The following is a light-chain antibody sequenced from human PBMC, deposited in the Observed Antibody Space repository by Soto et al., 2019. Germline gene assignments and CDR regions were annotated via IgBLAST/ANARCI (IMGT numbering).Light chain of an antibody. CDR2: KVS. J-gene: IGLJ3*02. CDR1: SSDVGVYNY. V-gene: IGLV2-14*01. Sequence: QSALTQPASVSGSPGQSITISCTGTSSDVGVYNYVSWYQHHPGKAPKLMIYKVSNRPSGVSNRFSGSKSGNTASLTISGLQTEDEADYYCSSFTTINTWVFGGGTKLTVL. CDR3: SSFTTINTWV.